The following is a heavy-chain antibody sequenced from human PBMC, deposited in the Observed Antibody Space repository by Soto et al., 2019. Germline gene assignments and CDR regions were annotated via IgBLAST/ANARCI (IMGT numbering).Heavy chain of an antibody. CDR3: AKVHGSGGYNNLPAY. CDR1: GFPFSSYA. CDR2: ISGSGGST. D-gene: IGHD3-10*01. J-gene: IGHJ4*02. V-gene: IGHV3-23*01. Sequence: GGSLRLSCAASGFPFSSYAMTWVRQAPGKGLEWVSLISGSGGSTYYADSVKGLFTISRYTSRDTLYPQMNSLRAEDTAVYYYAKVHGSGGYNNLPAYWGQGTLVTVSS.